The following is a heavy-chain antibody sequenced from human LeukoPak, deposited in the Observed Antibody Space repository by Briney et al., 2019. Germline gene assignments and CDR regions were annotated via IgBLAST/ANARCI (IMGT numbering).Heavy chain of an antibody. CDR1: GFIFNNYA. J-gene: IGHJ4*02. D-gene: IGHD6-19*01. CDR2: ISWNSGSI. CDR3: AKDNRRHYTSGPNPDSLH. Sequence: SGGSLRLSYAGSGFIFNNYAMHWVRQPPGKGLEWVSGISWNSGSIDYADSVKGRFTISRDNAKNSLYLQMSSLRVEDTAFYYCAKDNRRHYTSGPNPDSLHWGQGALVTVSS. V-gene: IGHV3-9*01.